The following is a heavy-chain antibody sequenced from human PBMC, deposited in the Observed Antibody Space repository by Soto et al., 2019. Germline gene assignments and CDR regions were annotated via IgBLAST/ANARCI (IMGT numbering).Heavy chain of an antibody. V-gene: IGHV4-39*01. J-gene: IGHJ5*02. D-gene: IGHD3-3*01. CDR1: GGSISSSSYY. Sequence: QLQLQESGPGLVKPSETLSLTCTVSGGSISSSSYYWGWIRPPPGKGLEWIGIIYYSGSTYYNQSLKSRVTISVDTSKNQFSLKLSSVTAADTAVYYCARHLRFPNWFDPWGQGTLVTVSS. CDR2: IYYSGST. CDR3: ARHLRFPNWFDP.